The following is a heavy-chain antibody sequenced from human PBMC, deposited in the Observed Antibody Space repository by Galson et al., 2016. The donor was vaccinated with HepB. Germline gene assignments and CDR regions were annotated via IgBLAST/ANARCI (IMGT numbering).Heavy chain of an antibody. J-gene: IGHJ5*02. CDR3: SNHYGSGTYYEFDP. V-gene: IGHV3-15*01. CDR2: IKSRTDGGTA. D-gene: IGHD3-10*01. CDR1: GFTVTNAW. Sequence: SLRLSCAASGFTVTNAWMTWVRQAPGKGLEWVGRIKSRTDGGTADYAAPVKGRFIISRDDSKNTLYPQMNSLKTEDTAVYYCSNHYGSGTYYEFDPWGQGTPVTVSS.